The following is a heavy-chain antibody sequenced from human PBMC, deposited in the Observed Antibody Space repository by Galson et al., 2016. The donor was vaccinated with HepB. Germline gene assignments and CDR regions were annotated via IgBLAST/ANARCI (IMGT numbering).Heavy chain of an antibody. CDR3: ARQRRFGTWDEMDY. CDR2: TFYSGRT. V-gene: IGHV4-39*01. Sequence: SETLSLTCTVSGGSVSSTTYYWGWIRQPPGKGLEWIGNTFYSGRTYYNPSLKSRLTISVDPSKNQFSLRLRSVTAADTAVYYCARQRRFGTWDEMDYWGQGTLVTVSS. CDR1: GGSVSSTTYY. J-gene: IGHJ4*02. D-gene: IGHD3-10*01.